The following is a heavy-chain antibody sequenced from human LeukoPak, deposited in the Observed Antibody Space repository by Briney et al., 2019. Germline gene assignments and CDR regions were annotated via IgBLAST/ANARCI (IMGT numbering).Heavy chain of an antibody. V-gene: IGHV4-39*01. CDR1: GGSISSSSYY. CDR3: ASRRGXIAAXXTDY. Sequence: SETLSLTCTVSGGSISSSSYYWGWIRQPPGKGLEWIGSIYYSGSTYYNPSLKSRVTISVDTSKNQFSLKLSSVTAADTAVHXXASRRGXIAAXXTDYWGQGXXXTXSS. D-gene: IGHD6-13*01. CDR2: IYYSGST. J-gene: IGHJ4*02.